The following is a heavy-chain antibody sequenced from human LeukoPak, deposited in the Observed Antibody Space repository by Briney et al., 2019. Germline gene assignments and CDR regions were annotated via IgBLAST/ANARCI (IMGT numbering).Heavy chain of an antibody. CDR2: INTNTGNP. D-gene: IGHD6-13*01. V-gene: IGHV7-4-1*02. J-gene: IGHJ5*02. Sequence: ASVKVSCKASGYTFTSYAMNWVRQAPGQGLEWMGWINTNTGNPTYAQGFTGRFVFSLDTSVSTAYLQISSLKAEDTAVYYCARYGGITANNWFDPWGQGTLVTVPS. CDR3: ARYGGITANNWFDP. CDR1: GYTFTSYA.